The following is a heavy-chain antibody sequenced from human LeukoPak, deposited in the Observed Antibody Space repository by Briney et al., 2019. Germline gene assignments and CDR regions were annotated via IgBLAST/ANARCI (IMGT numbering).Heavy chain of an antibody. CDR2: IKQDGSEK. J-gene: IGHJ4*02. D-gene: IGHD1-26*01. CDR3: AREAKYSGSYYVGY. CDR1: GFTFSSYW. Sequence: GGSLRLSCAASGFTFSSYWMSWVRQAPGKGLEWVANIKQDGSEKYYVASVKGRFTISRDNAKNSLYLQMNSLRAEDTAVYYCAREAKYSGSYYVGYWGQGTLVTVSS. V-gene: IGHV3-7*01.